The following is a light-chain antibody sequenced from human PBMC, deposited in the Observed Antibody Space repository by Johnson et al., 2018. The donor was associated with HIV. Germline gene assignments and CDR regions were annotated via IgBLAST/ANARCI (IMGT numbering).Light chain of an antibody. CDR1: SSNIGNNY. J-gene: IGLJ1*01. V-gene: IGLV1-51*01. CDR3: GTWDNSLGVFYV. Sequence: QSVLTQPPSVSAAPGQKVTISCSGSSSNIGNNYVSWYQQLPGTAPKLLIYDNNKRPSGIPDRFSGSKSGTSATLGITVLQTGDEADYYCGTWDNSLGVFYVFGTGTKVSVL. CDR2: DNN.